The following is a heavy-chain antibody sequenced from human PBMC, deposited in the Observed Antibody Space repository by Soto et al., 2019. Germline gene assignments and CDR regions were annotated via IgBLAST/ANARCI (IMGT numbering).Heavy chain of an antibody. CDR1: GFTFTSSA. CDR2: IVVGSGNT. D-gene: IGHD3-3*01. CDR3: AAGYDFWSGYYLTSQNYYYGMDV. J-gene: IGHJ6*02. Sequence: SVKVSCKASGFTFTSSAVQWVRQARGQRLEWIGWIVVGSGNTNYAQKFQERVTITRDMSTSTAYMELSSLRSEDTAVYYCAAGYDFWSGYYLTSQNYYYGMDVWGQGTTVTV. V-gene: IGHV1-58*01.